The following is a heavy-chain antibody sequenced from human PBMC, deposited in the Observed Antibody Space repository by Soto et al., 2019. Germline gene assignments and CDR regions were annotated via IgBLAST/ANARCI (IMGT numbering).Heavy chain of an antibody. D-gene: IGHD6-19*01. Sequence: KQSQTLSLTCAISGDSVSSNSAAWNWIRQSPSRGLEWLGRTYYRSKWYNDYAVSVKSRITINPDTSKNQFSLQLNSVTPEDTAVYYCARGVVYSSGRYYYYMDVWGKGTTVTVSS. J-gene: IGHJ6*03. CDR3: ARGVVYSSGRYYYYMDV. CDR2: TYYRSKWYN. V-gene: IGHV6-1*01. CDR1: GDSVSSNSAA.